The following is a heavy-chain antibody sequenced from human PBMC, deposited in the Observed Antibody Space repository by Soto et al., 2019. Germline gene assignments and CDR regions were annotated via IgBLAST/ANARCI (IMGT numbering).Heavy chain of an antibody. D-gene: IGHD6-13*01. CDR2: ISADGAGT. V-gene: IGHV3-23*01. CDR1: GFTFNTYA. J-gene: IGHJ4*02. CDR3: ARISSSSCTDY. Sequence: GGSLRLSCAASGFTFNTYAMNWVRQAPGKGLEWVSAISADGAGTCYADSVKGRFTISRDNSKNTLSLQMNSLRAEDTAIFYCARISSSSCTDYWGQGTVVTVS.